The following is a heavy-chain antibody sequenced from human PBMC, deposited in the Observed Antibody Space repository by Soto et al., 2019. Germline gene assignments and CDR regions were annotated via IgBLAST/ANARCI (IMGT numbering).Heavy chain of an antibody. CDR2: ISGSGDST. Sequence: EVPLLESGGGLVQPGGSLRLSCAASGFTFSSYAMSWVRQAPGKGLEWVSVISGSGDSTYYADSVKGRFTISRDNSQNTLYLQMNSLRAEDTAVYYCARRGSGSYYDYWGQGTLVTVSS. J-gene: IGHJ4*02. CDR1: GFTFSSYA. CDR3: ARRGSGSYYDY. V-gene: IGHV3-23*01. D-gene: IGHD1-26*01.